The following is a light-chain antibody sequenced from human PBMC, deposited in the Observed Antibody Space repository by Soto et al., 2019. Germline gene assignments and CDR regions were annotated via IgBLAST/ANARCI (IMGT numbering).Light chain of an antibody. CDR2: GAS. V-gene: IGKV3-15*01. J-gene: IGKJ1*01. Sequence: EIVMTQSPATLSVSPGERATLSCRAGQSISNNLAWYQQKPGQAPRLLIYGASTRATGIPARFTGSGSGTEFTLNISSLQSEDFAVYYCQQYSNWPRTFGQGTKVDIK. CDR3: QQYSNWPRT. CDR1: QSISNN.